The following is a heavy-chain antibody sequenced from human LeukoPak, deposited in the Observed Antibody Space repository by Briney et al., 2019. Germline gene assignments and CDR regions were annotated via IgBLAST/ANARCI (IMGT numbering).Heavy chain of an antibody. Sequence: PGGSLRLSCAASGFTFSSYSMNWVRQAPGKGLEWVSYISGSSSSIYYADSVKGRFTISRDNARNSLYLQINSLRAEDTAVYYCARGDYYYDSSWDYWGQGTLVTVPS. D-gene: IGHD3-22*01. CDR3: ARGDYYYDSSWDY. V-gene: IGHV3-48*01. CDR1: GFTFSSYS. J-gene: IGHJ4*02. CDR2: ISGSSSSI.